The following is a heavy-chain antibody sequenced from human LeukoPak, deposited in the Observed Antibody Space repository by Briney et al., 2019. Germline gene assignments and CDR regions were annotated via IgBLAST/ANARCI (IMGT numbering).Heavy chain of an antibody. CDR1: GFTFSSYW. CDR2: IKQDGSEK. V-gene: IGHV3-7*03. J-gene: IGHJ6*02. D-gene: IGHD7-27*01. CDR3: ARSGYWGSLDYYYGMDV. Sequence: GGSLRLSCAASGFTFSSYWMSWVRQAPGKGLEWVANIKQDGSEKYYVDSVKGRFTISRDNSKNTLYLQMNSLRAEDTAVYYCARSGYWGSLDYYYGMDVWGQGTTVTVSS.